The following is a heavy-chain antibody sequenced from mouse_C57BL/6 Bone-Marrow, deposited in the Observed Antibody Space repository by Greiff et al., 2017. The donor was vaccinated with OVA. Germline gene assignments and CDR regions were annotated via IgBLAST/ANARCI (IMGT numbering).Heavy chain of an antibody. CDR2: ISDGGSYT. CDR1: GFTFSSYA. D-gene: IGHD2-1*01. Sequence: EVQGVESGGGLVKPGGSLKLSCAASGFTFSSYAMSWVRQTPEKRLEWVATISDGGSYTYYPDNVKGRFTISRDNAKNNLYLQMSHLKSEDTAMYYCAREGLYYGTSYWYFDVWGTGTTVTVSS. J-gene: IGHJ1*03. CDR3: AREGLYYGTSYWYFDV. V-gene: IGHV5-4*01.